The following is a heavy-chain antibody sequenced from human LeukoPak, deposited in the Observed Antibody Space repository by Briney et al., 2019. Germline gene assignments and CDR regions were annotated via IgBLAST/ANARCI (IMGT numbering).Heavy chain of an antibody. CDR3: ARDGMITAYAFDI. V-gene: IGHV3-21*01. J-gene: IGHJ3*02. CDR1: KFSFSSHS. CDR2: INSSGDYT. D-gene: IGHD3-16*01. Sequence: GGSLSLSCAAPKFSFSSHSLTWFGQAPGKGLEWVSTINSSGDYTCYADSVKGRFTISRDNAKNSLYLQMNSLRAEDTAVYYCARDGMITAYAFDIWGQGTMVTVSS.